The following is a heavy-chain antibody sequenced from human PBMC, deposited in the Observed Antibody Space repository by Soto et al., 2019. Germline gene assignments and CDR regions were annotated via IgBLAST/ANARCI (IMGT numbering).Heavy chain of an antibody. V-gene: IGHV4-34*01. CDR2: MSHSGGT. J-gene: IGHJ3*02. D-gene: IGHD1-1*01. CDR3: ARVERGTATTVVDAFDI. Sequence: QVQLQQWGAGLLKPSETLSLTCAVYGGFVSSGSYYWSWIRQPPGKGLEWIGEMSHSGGTHFNPSLQSRVTMTVDTAKNQFFLKVSSGAAADPALYYCARVERGTATTVVDAFDIWGPGTMVTVSS. CDR1: GGFVSSGSYY.